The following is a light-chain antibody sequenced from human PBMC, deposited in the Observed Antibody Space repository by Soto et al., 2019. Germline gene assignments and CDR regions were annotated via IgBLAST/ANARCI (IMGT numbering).Light chain of an antibody. V-gene: IGKV3-20*01. J-gene: IGKJ5*01. Sequence: EIVLTQSPGTLSLSPGERATLSCRASQSVPRSYLAWYQQKPGQAPRLLIYGKSSRGTGIPDRFSGRGSGTDFTLTISRLEPEDFAVFYCQQYGSSITFGQGTRLEI. CDR3: QQYGSSIT. CDR1: QSVPRSY. CDR2: GKS.